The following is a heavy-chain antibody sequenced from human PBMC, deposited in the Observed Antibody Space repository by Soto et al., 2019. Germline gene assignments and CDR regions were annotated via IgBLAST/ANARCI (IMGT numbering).Heavy chain of an antibody. CDR3: ARWGTTGGLDV. CDR1: GFTFRSYV. CDR2: TSYDGSNN. Sequence: QVQLVESGGGVVQPGTSLRLSCVGSGFTFRSYVIHWVRQAPGKGLEWVALTSYDGSNNFYGDSVKGRFTFSRHNSRNTVELQMDSLRFEDTALYYCARWGTTGGLDVWGQGTLVSVSS. V-gene: IGHV3-33*05. D-gene: IGHD3-16*01. J-gene: IGHJ4*02.